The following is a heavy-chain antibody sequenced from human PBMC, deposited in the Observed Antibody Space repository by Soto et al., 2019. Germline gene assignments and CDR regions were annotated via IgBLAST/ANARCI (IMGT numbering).Heavy chain of an antibody. J-gene: IGHJ5*02. D-gene: IGHD2-2*01. Sequence: PSETLSLTCSVSGGSIIGGGYYWSWLRQQPGKGLEWIGYVYFTGTTYYNPSLKSRLSLSVETSKNQFSLKLSSVTAADTAVYYCARDRSSTANWIDPWGPGILVTVSS. CDR1: GGSIIGGGYY. CDR3: ARDRSSTANWIDP. CDR2: VYFTGTT. V-gene: IGHV4-31*03.